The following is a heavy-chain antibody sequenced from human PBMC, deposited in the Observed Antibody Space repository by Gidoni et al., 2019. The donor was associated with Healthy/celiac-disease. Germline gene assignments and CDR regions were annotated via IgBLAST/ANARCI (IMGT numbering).Heavy chain of an antibody. CDR3: ARHRPPRITIFGVVTGFDI. CDR2: INHSGST. CDR1: GGSFSGYY. D-gene: IGHD3-3*01. J-gene: IGHJ3*02. Sequence: QVQLQQWGAGLLKPSATLSLNCAVYGGSFSGYYWSWIRQPPGKGLEWIGEINHSGSTNYNPSLKSRVTISVDTSKNQFSLKLSSVTAADTAVYYCARHRPPRITIFGVVTGFDIWGQGTMVTVSS. V-gene: IGHV4-34*01.